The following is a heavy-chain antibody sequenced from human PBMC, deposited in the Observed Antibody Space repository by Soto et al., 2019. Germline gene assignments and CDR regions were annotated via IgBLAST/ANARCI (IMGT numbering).Heavy chain of an antibody. CDR3: ARTVATIGQAY. J-gene: IGHJ4*02. Sequence: QVQLVQSGAEVKKPGSSVKVSCKASGGTFSRYTISWVRQAPGQGLEWMGRIIPILGIANYAQKFQGRVTITADKSTSTAYMELSSLRSEDTAVYYCARTVATIGQAYWGQGTLVTVSS. CDR2: IIPILGIA. D-gene: IGHD4-17*01. V-gene: IGHV1-69*02. CDR1: GGTFSRYT.